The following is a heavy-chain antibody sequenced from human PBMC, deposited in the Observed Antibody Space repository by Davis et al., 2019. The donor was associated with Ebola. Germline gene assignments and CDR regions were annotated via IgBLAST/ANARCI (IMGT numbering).Heavy chain of an antibody. CDR3: ARLDPYYGMDV. CDR2: ISYSGST. V-gene: IGHV4-59*08. CDR1: GGSISSSY. J-gene: IGHJ6*02. Sequence: SETLSLTCTVSGGSISSSYWTWIRQPPGMGLEWLGYISYSGSTKYNPSLTSRVTISVDPSKNQFPRKLSSVTAADTAVYYCARLDPYYGMDVWGQGTTVTVSS.